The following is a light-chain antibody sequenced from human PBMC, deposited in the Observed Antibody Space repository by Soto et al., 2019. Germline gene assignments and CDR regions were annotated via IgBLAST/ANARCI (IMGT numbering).Light chain of an antibody. CDR3: SSYTSSSTLVV. CDR2: DVS. CDR1: SSDVGGYNY. Sequence: QSALTQPASVSGSPGQSITISCSATSSDVGGYNYVSWYQQHPGKAPKLMIYDVSNRPSGVSNRFSGSKSGNTASLTISGLQAEDEADYYCSSYTSSSTLVVFGGGTKVTVL. J-gene: IGLJ2*01. V-gene: IGLV2-14*01.